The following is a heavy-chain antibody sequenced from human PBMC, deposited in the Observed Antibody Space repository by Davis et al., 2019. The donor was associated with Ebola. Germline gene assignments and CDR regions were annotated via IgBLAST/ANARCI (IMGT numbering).Heavy chain of an antibody. D-gene: IGHD3-16*01. CDR3: ARGADYIWGKDDF. V-gene: IGHV4-34*01. Sequence: MPSETLSLTCAVYAGSFSGYYWSWIRQPPGKGLEWIGEINHSGTTNYNPSLKRRVTISVDTSKNQFSLKLSSVTAADTAVYYCARGADYIWGKDDFWGQGTLVTVSS. CDR2: INHSGTT. J-gene: IGHJ4*02. CDR1: AGSFSGYY.